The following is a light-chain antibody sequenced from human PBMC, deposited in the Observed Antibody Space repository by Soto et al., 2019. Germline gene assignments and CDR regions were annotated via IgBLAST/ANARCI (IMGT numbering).Light chain of an antibody. J-gene: IGKJ1*01. CDR3: QQSYSTPRT. CDR2: APS. Sequence: DIQMPQPPSSLSASVGDRVTITCRASQSISSYLNWYQQKPGKAPKLLIYAPSRLQSGVPSRFSGSGSGTDVTLTISSLQPEDFATYYCQQSYSTPRTCGRGTKVEIK. V-gene: IGKV1-39*01. CDR1: QSISSY.